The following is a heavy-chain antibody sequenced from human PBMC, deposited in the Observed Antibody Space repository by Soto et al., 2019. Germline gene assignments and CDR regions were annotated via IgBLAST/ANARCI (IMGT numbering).Heavy chain of an antibody. D-gene: IGHD6-19*01. J-gene: IGHJ6*02. Sequence: PSETLSLTCTVSGGSISSSSYYWGWIRQPPGKGLEWIGSIYYSGSTYYNPSLKSRVTISVDTSKNQFSLKLSSVTAADTAVYYCASPVAGKGDYYYYYGMDVWGQGTTVTVSS. CDR1: GGSISSSSYY. CDR3: ASPVAGKGDYYYYYGMDV. V-gene: IGHV4-39*01. CDR2: IYYSGST.